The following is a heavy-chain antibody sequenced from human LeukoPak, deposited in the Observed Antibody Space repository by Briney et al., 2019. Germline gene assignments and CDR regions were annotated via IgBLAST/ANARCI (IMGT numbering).Heavy chain of an antibody. D-gene: IGHD3-9*01. J-gene: IGHJ4*02. CDR1: GYTFTGYY. CDR2: INPNSGGT. V-gene: IGHV1-2*02. Sequence: ASVKVSCKASGYTFTGYYIHWVRQAPGQGLEWMGWINPNSGGTNYAQKFQGRVTMTRDTSISTAYMELSRLRSDDTAVYYCARVTAYYDILTGYWVQRDFDYWGQGTLVTVSS. CDR3: ARVTAYYDILTGYWVQRDFDY.